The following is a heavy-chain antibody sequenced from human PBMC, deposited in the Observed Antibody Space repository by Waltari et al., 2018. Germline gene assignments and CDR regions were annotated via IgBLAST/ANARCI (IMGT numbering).Heavy chain of an antibody. CDR2: ISWDGGSN. J-gene: IGHJ4*02. V-gene: IGHV3-43D*03. Sequence: EVQLVESGGVVVQPGGSLRLSCAASGFTFDAYAMHWVRQAPGEGVEWVSLISWDGGSNYYADSVKDRFTNSRDNSKNSLYLQMNSLRAEDTALYYCAKDSRYSGSYQFDYWGQGTLVTVSS. CDR1: GFTFDAYA. D-gene: IGHD1-26*01. CDR3: AKDSRYSGSYQFDY.